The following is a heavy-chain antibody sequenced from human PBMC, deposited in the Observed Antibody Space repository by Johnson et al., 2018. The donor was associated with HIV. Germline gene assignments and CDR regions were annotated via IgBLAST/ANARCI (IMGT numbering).Heavy chain of an antibody. CDR3: ATRDPTHRPGVFDI. Sequence: QEKLVESGGGVVQPGGSLRLSCAASGFTFSDYYMSWIRQAPGKGLEWISYISSSGSTIYYADSVKGRFTISRDNAKNSLYLQMNSLRAEDTAVYYCATRDPTHRPGVFDIWGQGTMVTISS. J-gene: IGHJ3*02. CDR2: ISSSGSTI. D-gene: IGHD1-14*01. CDR1: GFTFSDYY. V-gene: IGHV3-11*04.